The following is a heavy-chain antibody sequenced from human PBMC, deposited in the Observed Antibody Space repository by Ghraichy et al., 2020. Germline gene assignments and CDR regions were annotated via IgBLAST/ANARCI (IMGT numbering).Heavy chain of an antibody. D-gene: IGHD2-15*01. CDR2: IKLDGSEK. CDR3: TRDPGWYYGMAV. V-gene: IGHV3-7*01. J-gene: IGHJ6*02. Sequence: GVSLRLSCAASGFTSKSYWMNWVRQAPGKGLEWVANIKLDGSEKYYVDSVRGRFTISRDNANNLLYLQMSSLRAEDTAVYYCTRDPGWYYGMAVWGQGTTVPVSS. CDR1: GFTSKSYW.